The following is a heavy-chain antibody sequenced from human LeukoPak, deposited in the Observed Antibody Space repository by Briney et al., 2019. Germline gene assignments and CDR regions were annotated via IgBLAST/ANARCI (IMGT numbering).Heavy chain of an antibody. CDR3: ARALAGWYFDL. Sequence: TGGSLRLSCAASGFTVSSNYMSWVRQAPGKGLEWVSVIYSGGSTYYADSVKGRFTISRDNSKNTLYLQMNSLRAEDTAVYYCARALAGWYFDLWGRGTLVTVSS. J-gene: IGHJ2*01. CDR2: IYSGGST. CDR1: GFTVSSNY. V-gene: IGHV3-53*01.